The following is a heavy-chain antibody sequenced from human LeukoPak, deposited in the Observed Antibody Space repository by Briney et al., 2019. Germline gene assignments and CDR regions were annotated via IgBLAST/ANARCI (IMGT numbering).Heavy chain of an antibody. D-gene: IGHD1/OR15-1a*01. Sequence: SETLSLTCAVYGGSFSDYYWSWIRQPPGKGLEWIGEISHSGSTKYNPSLKSRVTISVDTSKNQFSLKLRPVTAADTAVYYCARVWLEQNWFDPWGQGTLVTVSS. J-gene: IGHJ5*02. CDR1: GGSFSDYY. V-gene: IGHV4-34*01. CDR3: ARVWLEQNWFDP. CDR2: ISHSGST.